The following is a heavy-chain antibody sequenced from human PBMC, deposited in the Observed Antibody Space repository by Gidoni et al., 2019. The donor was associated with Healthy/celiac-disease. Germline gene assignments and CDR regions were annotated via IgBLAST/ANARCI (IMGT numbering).Heavy chain of an antibody. V-gene: IGHV4-34*01. J-gene: IGHJ6*02. Sequence: QVQLQQWGAGLLKPSETPSLTCAVYGGSFSGYYCSWIRQPPGKGLEWMGEINHSGSTNYNPSLKSRVTISVDTSKNQFALKLSSVTAADTAVYYCARVGSFQNYYYYGMDVWGQGTTVTVSS. CDR2: INHSGST. CDR1: GGSFSGYY. D-gene: IGHD6-13*01. CDR3: ARVGSFQNYYYYGMDV.